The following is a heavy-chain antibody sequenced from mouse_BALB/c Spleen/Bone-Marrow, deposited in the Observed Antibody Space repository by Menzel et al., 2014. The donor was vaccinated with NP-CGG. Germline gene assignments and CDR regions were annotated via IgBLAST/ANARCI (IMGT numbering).Heavy chain of an antibody. CDR1: GFSLTSYG. Sequence: VMLVESGPGLVAPSQSLSITCTVAGFSLTSYGVHWVRQPPGKGLEWLGVIWAGGSTNYNSALMSRLSISKDNSKTQVFLKMNSLQTDDTAMYFCAREGRYGYAMDYWGQGTSVTVSS. D-gene: IGHD2-12*01. J-gene: IGHJ4*01. CDR2: IWAGGST. V-gene: IGHV2-9*02. CDR3: AREGRYGYAMDY.